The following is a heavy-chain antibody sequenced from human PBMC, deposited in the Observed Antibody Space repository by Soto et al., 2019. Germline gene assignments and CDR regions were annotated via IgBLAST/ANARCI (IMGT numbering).Heavy chain of an antibody. CDR2: IRYDGSDP. Sequence: QVQLVESGGGVVQPGGSLRLSCGASGFTFRSYGMHWVRQAPGKGLEWVAVIRYDGSDPEYADSVKGRVTISRDNSQNMLYLQMNSLSAGDTAVFYCARGWTTPIDYWGQGTRVTVSS. D-gene: IGHD4-17*01. V-gene: IGHV3-33*01. CDR1: GFTFRSYG. CDR3: ARGWTTPIDY. J-gene: IGHJ4*02.